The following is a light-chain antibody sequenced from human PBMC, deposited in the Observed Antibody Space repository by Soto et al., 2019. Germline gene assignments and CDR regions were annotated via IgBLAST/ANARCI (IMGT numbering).Light chain of an antibody. CDR3: QQYGRT. Sequence: EIVLTQSPGTLSLSPGERATLSCRAGQSVSSGYLAWYQQKPGQAPRLLIYGASSRATGIPDRFSGGGSGTDFTLTISRLEPEDFAVYYCQQYGRTFGQGTKLEIK. CDR1: QSVSSGY. CDR2: GAS. J-gene: IGKJ2*01. V-gene: IGKV3-20*01.